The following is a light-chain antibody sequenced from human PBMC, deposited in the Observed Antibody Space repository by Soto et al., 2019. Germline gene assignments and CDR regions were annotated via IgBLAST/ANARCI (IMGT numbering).Light chain of an antibody. CDR1: SSNIGAGFD. CDR2: GNS. CDR3: QSHDSSLTGSKV. Sequence: QSALTQPPSVSGAPGQRVTISCTGSSSNIGAGFDVHWYQQLPGTAPKLLIYGNSNRPSGVPDRFSGSRSGTSASLAITGLQAEDEADYYCQSHDSSLTGSKVFGSGTKVTV. J-gene: IGLJ1*01. V-gene: IGLV1-40*01.